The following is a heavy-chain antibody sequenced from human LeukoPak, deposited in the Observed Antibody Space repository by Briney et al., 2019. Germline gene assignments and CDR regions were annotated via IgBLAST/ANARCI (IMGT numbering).Heavy chain of an antibody. J-gene: IGHJ4*02. CDR1: GFTFSTYA. D-gene: IGHD6-13*01. CDR2: ISGNGGST. Sequence: GGSLRLSCAASGFTFSTYAMSWVRQAPGKGLEWVSTISGNGGSTYHANSVKGRFTISRDNSKNTLYLQMNSLRAEDTAVYYCAEPPPDSSSWLFDYWGQGTLVTVSS. CDR3: AEPPPDSSSWLFDY. V-gene: IGHV3-23*01.